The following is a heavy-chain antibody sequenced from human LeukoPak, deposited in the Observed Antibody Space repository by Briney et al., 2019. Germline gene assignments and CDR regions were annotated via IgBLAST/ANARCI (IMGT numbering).Heavy chain of an antibody. CDR3: ARSPIPFHYDSSGYHTPTDY. D-gene: IGHD3-22*01. V-gene: IGHV1-2*02. Sequence: ASVKVSCKASGYTFTGYYMHWVRQAPGQGLEWMGWINPNSGGTNYAQKFQGRVTMTRDTSISTAYMELSRLRPDDTAVYYCARSPIPFHYDSSGYHTPTDYWGQGTLVTVSS. J-gene: IGHJ4*02. CDR2: INPNSGGT. CDR1: GYTFTGYY.